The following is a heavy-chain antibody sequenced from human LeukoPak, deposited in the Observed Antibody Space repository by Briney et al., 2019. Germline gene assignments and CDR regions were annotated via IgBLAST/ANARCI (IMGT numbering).Heavy chain of an antibody. V-gene: IGHV3-7*01. CDR2: IKQDGSEK. CDR3: ARDTWAPPQARSGYYFDY. D-gene: IGHD1-26*01. CDR1: GFTFSSYW. Sequence: GGSLRLSCAASGFTFSSYWMSWVRQAPGKGLEWVANIKQDGSEKYYVDSVKGRFTISRDNAKNSLYLQMNSLRAEDTAVYYCARDTWAPPQARSGYYFDYWGQGTLVTVSS. J-gene: IGHJ4*02.